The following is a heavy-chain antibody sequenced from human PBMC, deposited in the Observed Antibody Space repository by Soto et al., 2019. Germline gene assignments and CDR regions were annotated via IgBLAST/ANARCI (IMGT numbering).Heavy chain of an antibody. CDR2: IYYSGST. D-gene: IGHD2-2*01. J-gene: IGHJ5*02. V-gene: IGHV4-59*12. Sequence: SETLSLTCTVSGGSISSYYWSWIRQPPGKGLEWIGYIYYSGSTNYNPSLKSRVTISVDTSKNQFSLKLSSVTAADTAVYYCGRDYIYCSSTSCYEGCDPWGQRTLVTGSS. CDR1: GGSISSYY. CDR3: GRDYIYCSSTSCYEGCDP.